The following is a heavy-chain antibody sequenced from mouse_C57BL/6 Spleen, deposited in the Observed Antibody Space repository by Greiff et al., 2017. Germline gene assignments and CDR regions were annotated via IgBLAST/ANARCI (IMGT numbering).Heavy chain of an antibody. CDR3: ASEGHYDYDYAMDY. CDR2: ISYDGSN. J-gene: IGHJ4*01. CDR1: GYSITSGYY. Sequence: EVKLMESGPGLVKPSQSLSLTCSVTGYSITSGYYWNWIRQFPGNKLEWMGYISYDGSNNSNPSLKNRISITRDTSKNQFFLKLNSVTTEDTATDYCASEGHYDYDYAMDYWGQGTSVTVSS. V-gene: IGHV3-6*01. D-gene: IGHD2-4*01.